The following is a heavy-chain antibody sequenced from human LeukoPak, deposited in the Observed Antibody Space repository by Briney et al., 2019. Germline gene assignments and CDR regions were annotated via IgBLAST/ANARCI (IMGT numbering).Heavy chain of an antibody. CDR3: ARAPAYSSSWYAQDY. CDR1: GGTFSSYA. D-gene: IGHD6-13*01. V-gene: IGHV1-69*06. Sequence: GASVKVSCKASGGTFSSYAISWVRQAPGQGLEWMGGIIPIFGTANYAQKFQGRVTITADKSTSTAYMELSSLRSEDTAVYYCARAPAYSSSWYAQDYWGQGTLVTVSS. J-gene: IGHJ4*02. CDR2: IIPIFGTA.